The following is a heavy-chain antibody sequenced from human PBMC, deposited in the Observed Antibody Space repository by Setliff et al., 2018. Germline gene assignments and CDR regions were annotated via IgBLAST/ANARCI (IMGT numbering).Heavy chain of an antibody. CDR2: IIPSTGNT. CDR1: GYTFTSYY. CDR3: TRGPKDFVVLAAAACFDF. D-gene: IGHD2-15*01. Sequence: ASVKVSCKASGYTFTSYYMHWVRQAPGQGLEWMTMIIPSTGNTHYAQKFQGRGTMTADASTSTANMELRGLRSYDTAVYYCTRGPKDFVVLAAAACFDFWGQGTLVTVSS. J-gene: IGHJ4*02. V-gene: IGHV1-46*01.